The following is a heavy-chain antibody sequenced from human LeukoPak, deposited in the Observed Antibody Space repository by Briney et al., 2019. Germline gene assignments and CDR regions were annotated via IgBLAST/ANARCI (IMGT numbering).Heavy chain of an antibody. CDR1: GFTFNSFA. V-gene: IGHV3-30-3*01. CDR2: ISFDGTKK. CDR3: ARGPVASIDSEGGPDY. J-gene: IGHJ4*02. D-gene: IGHD4-23*01. Sequence: GGSLRLSCAASGFTFNSFAMYWVRQAPGRGLDWVATISFDGTKKHFADSVKGRFTVSRVNSKDTLYLHMNSLRTEDTAVYFCARGPVASIDSEGGPDYWGQGTLVTVSS.